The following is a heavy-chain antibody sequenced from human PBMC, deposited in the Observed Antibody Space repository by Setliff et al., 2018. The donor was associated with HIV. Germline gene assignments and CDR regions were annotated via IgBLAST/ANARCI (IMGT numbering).Heavy chain of an antibody. J-gene: IGHJ3*02. CDR3: ARCYYDSSGPTDAFDI. V-gene: IGHV1-46*01. CDR2: INPSGGRT. CDR1: GYTFTNYY. Sequence: VASVKVSCKASGYTFTNYYIHWVRQAPGQGLEWMGLINPSGGRTSYAQKFQGRLTMTRDTSRSTVNMELSSLRSEDTAVYYCARCYYDSSGPTDAFDIWGQGTVVTVSS. D-gene: IGHD3-22*01.